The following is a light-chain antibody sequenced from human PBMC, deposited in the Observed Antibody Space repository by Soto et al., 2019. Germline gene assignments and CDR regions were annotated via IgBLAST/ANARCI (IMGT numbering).Light chain of an antibody. CDR2: GAS. J-gene: IGKJ2*01. V-gene: IGKV3-20*01. Sequence: EIVLTQSPGTLSLSPGERATLSCRASQSVISSHLAWYQQKAGQAPRLLIYGASSRATGIQDRFSGSGSGTGFTLTISRLEPEDLAVYYWQQYGPRRYSFGQGIKMEIK. CDR1: QSVISSH. CDR3: QQYGPRRYS.